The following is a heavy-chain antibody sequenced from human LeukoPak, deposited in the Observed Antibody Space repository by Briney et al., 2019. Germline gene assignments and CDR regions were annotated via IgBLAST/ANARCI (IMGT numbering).Heavy chain of an antibody. CDR3: ARVRTTYYDILTAYDLDY. V-gene: IGHV1-18*01. CDR2: FSAYNGNT. J-gene: IGHJ4*02. CDR1: GYTFTSYG. D-gene: IGHD3-9*01. Sequence: ASVKVSCKASGYTFTSYGISWVRQAPGQGLEWMGWFSAYNGNTNYAQKLQGRVTMTTDTSTSTAYMELRSLRSDDTAVYYCARVRTTYYDILTAYDLDYWGQGTLVTVSS.